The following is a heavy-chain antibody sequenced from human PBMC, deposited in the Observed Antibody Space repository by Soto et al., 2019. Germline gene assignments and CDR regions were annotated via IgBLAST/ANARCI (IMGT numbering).Heavy chain of an antibody. CDR3: ATDTFGSWTK. V-gene: IGHV3-53*04. CDR1: GFPANSNY. Sequence: EVQLVESGGGLVQPGGSLKLSCTVSGFPANSNYMSWVRQAPGKGLEWVSVFYNGGQTYYADSVKGRFTISRDSSKNTLYLQMTSLRTGDTAVYYCATDTFGSWTKWGQGTLITVSS. CDR2: FYNGGQT. J-gene: IGHJ4*02. D-gene: IGHD3-10*01.